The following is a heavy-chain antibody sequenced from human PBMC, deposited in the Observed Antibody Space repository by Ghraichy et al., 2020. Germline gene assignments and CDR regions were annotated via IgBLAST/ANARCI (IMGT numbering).Heavy chain of an antibody. D-gene: IGHD4/OR15-4a*01. V-gene: IGHV3-21*03. CDR2: ISSGSGDI. CDR3: ARLYGAATARRFFDF. J-gene: IGHJ4*02. CDR1: GFTFSIHT. Sequence: LNISCAASGFTFSIHTMNWVRQAPGKGLEWVSSISSGSGDINYADSVKGRFTISRDNAKNSLYLQMNSLSAEDTAVYYCARLYGAATARRFFDFWGQGAPVTVSS.